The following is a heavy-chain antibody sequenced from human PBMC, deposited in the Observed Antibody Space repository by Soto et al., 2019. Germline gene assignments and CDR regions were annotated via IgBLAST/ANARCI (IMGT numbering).Heavy chain of an antibody. V-gene: IGHV3-30-3*01. CDR1: GFTFTISA. CDR2: LSSDGTNK. D-gene: IGHD2-15*01. Sequence: QVQLVESGGGVVQPGTSLRLSCTTSGFTFTISAMHWVRQAPGKGLEWVAFLSSDGTNKYFTDSVKGRFTISRDNSKTTLFLQMNSLRPEDTAVYYCARDRCSGAACYLRSWGQGTLVAVSS. CDR3: ARDRCSGAACYLRS. J-gene: IGHJ5*02.